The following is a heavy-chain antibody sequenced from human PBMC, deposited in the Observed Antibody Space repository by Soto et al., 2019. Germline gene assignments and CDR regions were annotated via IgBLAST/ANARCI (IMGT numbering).Heavy chain of an antibody. Sequence: PSETLSLTCTVSGGSISSSSYYWGWIRQPPGKGLEWIGSIYYSGNTYYNPSLQSRVAISLDTSKSQFSLELTSVTATDTAVYYCARRGLGALHGLVDVWGQGTTVTVSS. CDR3: ARRGLGALHGLVDV. J-gene: IGHJ6*02. D-gene: IGHD1-26*01. V-gene: IGHV4-39*07. CDR2: IYYSGNT. CDR1: GGSISSSSYY.